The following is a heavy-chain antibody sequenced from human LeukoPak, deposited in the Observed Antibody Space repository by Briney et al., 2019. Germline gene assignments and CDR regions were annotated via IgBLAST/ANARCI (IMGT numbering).Heavy chain of an antibody. CDR1: GYTFTNYA. Sequence: VASVKVSCKASGYTFTNYAMHWVRQAPGQGLEWMGWINTNTGNPTYAQGFTGRFVFPLDTSVSTAYLRISSLKAEDTAVYYCASSSSSWYGGFDYWGQGTLVSVSS. J-gene: IGHJ4*02. D-gene: IGHD6-13*01. V-gene: IGHV7-4-1*02. CDR3: ASSSSSWYGGFDY. CDR2: INTNTGNP.